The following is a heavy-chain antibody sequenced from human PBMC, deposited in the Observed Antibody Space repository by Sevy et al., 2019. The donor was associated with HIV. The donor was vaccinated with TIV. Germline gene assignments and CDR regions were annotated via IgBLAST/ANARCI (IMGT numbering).Heavy chain of an antibody. CDR2: IYWDDDK. Sequence: SGPTLVNPTQTLTLTCTFSGFSLSTSGVGVGWIRQPPGKALEWLALIYWDDDKRYSPSLKSRLTITKDTSKNQVVLTMTNMDPVDTATYYCAHRRGNYYDSSDDAFDIWGQRTMVTVSS. CDR1: GFSLSTSGVG. J-gene: IGHJ3*02. V-gene: IGHV2-5*02. D-gene: IGHD3-22*01. CDR3: AHRRGNYYDSSDDAFDI.